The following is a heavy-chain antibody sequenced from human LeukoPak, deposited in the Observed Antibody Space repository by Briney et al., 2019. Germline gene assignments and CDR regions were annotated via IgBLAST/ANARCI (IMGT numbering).Heavy chain of an antibody. CDR1: GGSISIYH. J-gene: IGHJ3*02. Sequence: SETLSLTCTVSGGSISIYHWSWIRQPAGKGLEWIGPFKTSGSTNYNPSLKSRVTMSVDTSKNQFSLKLSSVTAADTAVYYCARDEPDSSSWYGDAFDIWGQGTMVTVSS. V-gene: IGHV4-4*07. CDR2: FKTSGST. D-gene: IGHD6-13*01. CDR3: ARDEPDSSSWYGDAFDI.